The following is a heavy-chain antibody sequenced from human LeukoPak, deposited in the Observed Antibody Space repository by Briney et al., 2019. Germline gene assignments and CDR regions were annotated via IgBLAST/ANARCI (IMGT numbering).Heavy chain of an antibody. J-gene: IGHJ4*02. CDR2: IGASGSTR. CDR3: AKGHSNYGPYYFDY. Sequence: GGSLRLSCAASGFTFRKHYMRWIRQAPGRGPEWVAYIGASGSTRYYRDSVNGRFTISRDNAKNSLYLQMNSLRAEDMALYYCAKGHSNYGPYYFDYWGQGTLVTVSS. D-gene: IGHD4-11*01. V-gene: IGHV3-11*01. CDR1: GFTFRKHY.